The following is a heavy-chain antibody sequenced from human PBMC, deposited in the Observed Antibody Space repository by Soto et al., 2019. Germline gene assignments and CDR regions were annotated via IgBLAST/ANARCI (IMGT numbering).Heavy chain of an antibody. Sequence: GGSLRLSCAASGFMFSAYAMLWVRQAPGKGLEWVATISYDGTNKYCADSIKGRFTISRDNSANTLFLQVNSLRREDTAMYYCARDPSPYTSGWYGIDFWGHGTLVTVSS. CDR3: ARDPSPYTSGWYGIDF. CDR2: ISYDGTNK. CDR1: GFMFSAYA. D-gene: IGHD6-19*01. V-gene: IGHV3-30*04. J-gene: IGHJ4*01.